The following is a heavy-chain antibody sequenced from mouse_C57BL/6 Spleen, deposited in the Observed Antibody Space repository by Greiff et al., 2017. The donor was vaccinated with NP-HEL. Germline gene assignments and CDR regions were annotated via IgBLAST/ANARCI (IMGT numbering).Heavy chain of an antibody. CDR3: ARMDSNWPGTY. CDR2: IWSGGST. Sequence: QVQLQQSGPGLVQPSQSLSITCTVSGFSLTSYGVHWVRQSPGKGLEWLGVIWSGGSTDYNAAFISRLSISKDNSKSQVFFKMNSLQADDTAIYYCARMDSNWPGTYWGQGTLVTVSA. CDR1: GFSLTSYG. V-gene: IGHV2-2*01. D-gene: IGHD4-1*01. J-gene: IGHJ3*01.